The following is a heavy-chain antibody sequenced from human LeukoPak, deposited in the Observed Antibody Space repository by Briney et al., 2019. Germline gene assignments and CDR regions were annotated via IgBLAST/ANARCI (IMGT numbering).Heavy chain of an antibody. Sequence: SETLSLTRTVSGGSISSYYWSWIRQPPGKGLEWIGYIYYSGGTNYNPSLKSRVTISVDTSKNQFSLKLSSVTAADTAVYYCARVDILTGYYSTPHWYFDLWGRGTLVTVSS. CDR1: GGSISSYY. J-gene: IGHJ2*01. D-gene: IGHD3-9*01. V-gene: IGHV4-59*01. CDR2: IYYSGGT. CDR3: ARVDILTGYYSTPHWYFDL.